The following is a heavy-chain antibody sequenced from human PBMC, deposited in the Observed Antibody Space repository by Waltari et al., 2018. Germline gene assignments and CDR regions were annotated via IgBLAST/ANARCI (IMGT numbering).Heavy chain of an antibody. D-gene: IGHD3-3*01. CDR2: TYYRSKWYS. CDR1: VDSVSSNSAA. Sequence: QVQLQQSGPGLVKPSQTLSLTCAISVDSVSSNSAAWAWIRQSPSRGLEWLGRTYYRSKWYSNYAESVKSRRTINADTSKNEFSLQLTSVSPEDTGLYFCARTTITVFGVVVGALDNWGPGTLVTVSS. V-gene: IGHV6-1*01. CDR3: ARTTITVFGVVVGALDN. J-gene: IGHJ4*02.